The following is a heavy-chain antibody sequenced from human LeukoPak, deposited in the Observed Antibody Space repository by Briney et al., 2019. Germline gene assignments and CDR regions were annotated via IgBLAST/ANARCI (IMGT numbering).Heavy chain of an antibody. Sequence: GGSLRLSCAASGFTFSSYAMSWVRQAPGKGLEWVSAISGSGGSTYYADSVKGRFTIFRDNSKNTLYLQMNSLRAEDTAVYYCAKGRAVAGTFYYYYYGMDVWGKGTTVTVSS. CDR1: GFTFSSYA. J-gene: IGHJ6*04. V-gene: IGHV3-23*01. CDR3: AKGRAVAGTFYYYYYGMDV. D-gene: IGHD6-19*01. CDR2: ISGSGGST.